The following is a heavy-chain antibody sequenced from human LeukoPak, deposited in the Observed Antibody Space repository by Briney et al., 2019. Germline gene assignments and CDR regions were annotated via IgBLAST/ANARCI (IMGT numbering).Heavy chain of an antibody. V-gene: IGHV3-30*01. D-gene: IGHD3-22*01. CDR3: ARDYYDSSGYYSFGY. J-gene: IGHJ4*02. CDR1: GFTFSSYA. Sequence: PGGSLRLSCAASGFTFSSYAMHWVRQAPGKGLEWVAVTSYDGSNKNYADSVKGRFTISRENSKNTLYLQMNSLRAEDTAVYYCARDYYDSSGYYSFGYWGQGTLVTVSS. CDR2: TSYDGSNK.